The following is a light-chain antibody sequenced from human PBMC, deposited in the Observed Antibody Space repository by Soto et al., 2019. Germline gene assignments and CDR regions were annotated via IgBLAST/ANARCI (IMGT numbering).Light chain of an antibody. Sequence: EIVMTQSPATLSVSPGERDTLSCRASQSVSSNLAWYQQKPGQAPRLLIYGASTRATGIPARFSGSGSGTEVTLTISSLQYEDVAVYYCQQSKNWPPRGTFGQGTKVEIK. CDR3: QQSKNWPPRGT. CDR1: QSVSSN. V-gene: IGKV3-15*01. CDR2: GAS. J-gene: IGKJ1*01.